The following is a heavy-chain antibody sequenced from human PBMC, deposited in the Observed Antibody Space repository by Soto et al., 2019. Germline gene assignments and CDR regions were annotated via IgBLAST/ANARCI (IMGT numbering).Heavy chain of an antibody. CDR3: ARALYYYDSSGYYGPYYYGMDV. CDR2: IIPIFGTA. J-gene: IGHJ6*02. D-gene: IGHD3-22*01. V-gene: IGHV1-69*01. CDR1: GGTFSSYA. Sequence: QVQLVQSGAEVKKPGSSVKVSCKASGGTFSSYAISWVRQAPGQGLEWMGGIIPIFGTANYAQKFQGRVTITADESTSTAYMGLSSLRSEDTAVYYCARALYYYDSSGYYGPYYYGMDVWGQGTTVTVSS.